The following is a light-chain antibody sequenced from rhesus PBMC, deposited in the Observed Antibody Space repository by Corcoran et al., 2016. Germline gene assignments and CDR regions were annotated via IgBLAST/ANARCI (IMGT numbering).Light chain of an antibody. CDR1: QVINNY. V-gene: IGKV1-66*01. J-gene: IGKJ4*01. CDR2: YAS. CDR3: QQYNNSPLT. Sequence: DIQMTQSPSSLSASVGDRVTITCRASQVINNYLSWYQQKPGKAPTPLIYYASTLETGVPSRFSGSRSGTDYTLTISSLQPEDSATYYCQQYNNSPLTFGGGTKVEIK.